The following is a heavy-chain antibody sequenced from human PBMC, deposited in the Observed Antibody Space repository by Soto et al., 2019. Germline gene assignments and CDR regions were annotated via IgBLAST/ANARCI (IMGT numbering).Heavy chain of an antibody. D-gene: IGHD2-21*02. J-gene: IGHJ6*01. Sequence: ASLRVSCKASGYTFTIYSMHCLLQAPGQRLEWMGWIKAGNGNKKYSQKFQGRVTITRDTSASTAYKELISLRSEDTAVYYCARRHTASGYYYYYGVEGWGQGSTFTVS. CDR3: ARRHTASGYYYYYGVEG. CDR1: GYTFTIYS. CDR2: IKAGNGNK. V-gene: IGHV1-3*01.